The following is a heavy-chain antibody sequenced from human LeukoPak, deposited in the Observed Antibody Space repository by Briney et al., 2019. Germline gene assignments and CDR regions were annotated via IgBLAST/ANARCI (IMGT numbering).Heavy chain of an antibody. V-gene: IGHV3-21*01. CDR2: ISSSSSYI. Sequence: GGSLRLSCAASGFTFSSYAMSWVRQAPGKGLEWVSSISSSSSYIYYADSVKGRFTISRDNAKNSLYLQMNSLRAEDTAVYYCARDPRIAAAGAFDIWGQGTMVTVSS. D-gene: IGHD6-13*01. CDR1: GFTFSSYA. J-gene: IGHJ3*02. CDR3: ARDPRIAAAGAFDI.